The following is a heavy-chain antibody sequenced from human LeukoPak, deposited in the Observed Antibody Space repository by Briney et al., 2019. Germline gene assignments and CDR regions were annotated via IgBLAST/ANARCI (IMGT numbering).Heavy chain of an antibody. J-gene: IGHJ5*02. D-gene: IGHD6-13*01. CDR3: ARHLSSWNTYNWFDP. V-gene: IGHV4-34*01. CDR2: INHSGST. Sequence: SETLSLTCAVYGGSFSGYYWSWIRQPPGKGLEWIGEINHSGSTNYNPSLKSRVTISVDTSKNQFSLKLSSVTAADTAVYYCARHLSSWNTYNWFDPWGQGTLVTVSS. CDR1: GGSFSGYY.